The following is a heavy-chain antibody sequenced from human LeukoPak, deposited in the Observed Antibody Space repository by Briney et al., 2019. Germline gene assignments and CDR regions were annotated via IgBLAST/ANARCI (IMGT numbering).Heavy chain of an antibody. Sequence: SGGSLRLSCAASGFTFSSYAMSWVRQAPGKGLEWVSAISGSGGSTYYADSVKGRFTISRDNSKNTLYLQMNSLRAEDTAVYYCAKTAVFGVVEELDYWGQGTLVTVSS. CDR2: ISGSGGST. CDR1: GFTFSSYA. D-gene: IGHD3-3*01. CDR3: AKTAVFGVVEELDY. J-gene: IGHJ4*02. V-gene: IGHV3-23*01.